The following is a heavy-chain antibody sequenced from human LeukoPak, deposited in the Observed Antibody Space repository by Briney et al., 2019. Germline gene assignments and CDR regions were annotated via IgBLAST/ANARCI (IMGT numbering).Heavy chain of an antibody. D-gene: IGHD5-24*01. J-gene: IGHJ5*02. CDR2: IYSGGST. V-gene: IGHV3-53*01. Sequence: PGGSLRLSCAASGFTVSSNYMSWVRQAPGKGLEWVSVIYSGGSTYYADSVKGRFTISRDNSKNTLYLQMNSLRAEDTAVYYCGRDYREKGFDPWGQGTLVTVSS. CDR1: GFTVSSNY. CDR3: GRDYREKGFDP.